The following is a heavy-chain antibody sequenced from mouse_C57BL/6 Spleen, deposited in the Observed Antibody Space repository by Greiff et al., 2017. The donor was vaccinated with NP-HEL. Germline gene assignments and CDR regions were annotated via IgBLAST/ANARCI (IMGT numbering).Heavy chain of an antibody. V-gene: IGHV5-6*01. CDR3: ARQGDGSSAWFAY. CDR1: GFTFSSYG. J-gene: IGHJ3*01. D-gene: IGHD1-1*01. Sequence: EVQLVESGGDLVKPGGSLKLSCAASGFTFSSYGMSWVRQTPDKRLEWVATISSGGSYTYYPDSVKGRFTISRDNAKNTLYLQISSLKSEDTAMYYCARQGDGSSAWFAYWGQGTLVTVSA. CDR2: ISSGGSYT.